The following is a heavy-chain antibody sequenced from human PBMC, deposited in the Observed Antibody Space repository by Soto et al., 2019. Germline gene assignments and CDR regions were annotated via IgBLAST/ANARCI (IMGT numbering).Heavy chain of an antibody. D-gene: IGHD6-19*01. J-gene: IGHJ5*02. V-gene: IGHV3-30*18. CDR2: ILDDGSNE. Sequence: QVQLVESGGGVVQPGRSLRLSCAASGFTFSSYGMHWVRQAPGKGLEWVAVILDDGSNEYYADSVKGRFTISRDNSKNTLYLQMNSLRAEDTAVYYCAKDWDSSGWRLDPWGQGILVTVSS. CDR3: AKDWDSSGWRLDP. CDR1: GFTFSSYG.